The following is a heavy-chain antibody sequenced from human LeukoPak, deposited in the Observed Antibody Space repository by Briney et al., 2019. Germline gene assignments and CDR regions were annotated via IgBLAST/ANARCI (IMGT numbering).Heavy chain of an antibody. CDR2: INWNGGST. CDR1: GFTFDDYG. J-gene: IGHJ4*02. Sequence: GESLKISCAASGFTFDDYGMSWVRQAPGKGLEWVSGINWNGGSTGYADSVKGRFTISRDNAKNSLYLQMNSLRAEDTALYYCARVYYYDSSGYYYSGGVFDYWGQGTLVTVSS. CDR3: ARVYYYDSSGYYYSGGVFDY. D-gene: IGHD3-22*01. V-gene: IGHV3-20*04.